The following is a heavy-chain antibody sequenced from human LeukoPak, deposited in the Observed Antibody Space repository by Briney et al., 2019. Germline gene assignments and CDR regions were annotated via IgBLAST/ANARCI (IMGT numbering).Heavy chain of an antibody. J-gene: IGHJ4*02. CDR2: ISSSSSYI. Sequence: GGSLRLSCAASGFTFSSYSMNWVRQAPGKGLEWVSSISSSSSYIYYADSVKGRSTISRDNAKNSLYLQMNSLRAEDTAVYYCARMRGNYFDYWGQGTLITVSS. V-gene: IGHV3-21*01. CDR1: GFTFSSYS. CDR3: ARMRGNYFDY.